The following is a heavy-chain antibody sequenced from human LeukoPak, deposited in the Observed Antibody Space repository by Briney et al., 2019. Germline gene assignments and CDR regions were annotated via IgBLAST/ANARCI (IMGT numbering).Heavy chain of an antibody. D-gene: IGHD3-16*01. CDR2: IYYGGST. CDR1: GGSISGSRYY. J-gene: IGHJ6*03. V-gene: IGHV4-39*01. Sequence: SETLSLTCTVSGGSISGSRYYWAWIRQPPGKGLDWIGTIYYGGSTYYNPSLKSRVTISVDTSKNQFSLKLSSVTAADTAVYYCARGGVYYYYYMDVWGKGTTVTVSS. CDR3: ARGGVYYYYYMDV.